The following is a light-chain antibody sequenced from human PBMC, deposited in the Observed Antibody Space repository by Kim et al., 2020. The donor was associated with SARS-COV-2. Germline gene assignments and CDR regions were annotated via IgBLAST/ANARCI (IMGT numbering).Light chain of an antibody. J-gene: IGKJ5*01. CDR3: QHYGYSSPVT. CDR1: QTISASF. CDR2: GAS. Sequence: PGQRAALSCRASQTISASFLAWYQQKPGQAPRLLIYGASSRPSGIPDRFSGSGSGTDFTLTISRLEPEDFAVYYCQHYGYSSPVTFGQGTRLEIK. V-gene: IGKV3-20*01.